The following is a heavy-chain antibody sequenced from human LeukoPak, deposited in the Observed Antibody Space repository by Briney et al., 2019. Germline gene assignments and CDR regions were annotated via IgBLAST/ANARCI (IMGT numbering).Heavy chain of an antibody. CDR3: ARGGMVRDRRHFQFDH. V-gene: IGHV1-46*01. CDR1: GCTFTSYG. J-gene: IGHJ4*02. CDR2: INPNGGST. Sequence: ASVKVSCKASGCTFTSYGISWVRQAPGQGLEWMGIINPNGGSTIYAQKFQGRVTMTRDTSTSTVYMDLTSLRSEDTAVYYCARGGMVRDRRHFQFDHWGQGTLVTVSS. D-gene: IGHD3-10*01.